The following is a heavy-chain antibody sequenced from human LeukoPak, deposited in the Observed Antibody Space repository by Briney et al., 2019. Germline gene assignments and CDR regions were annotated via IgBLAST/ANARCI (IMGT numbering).Heavy chain of an antibody. CDR2: INPSGGST. CDR3: ARDRNSYGFLNTGVNY. Sequence: ASVKDSCKSSGISFTTYYMHWVRLAPGQGLEWMGIINPSGGSTSYAQKFQGRVTMTRDTSTSTVYMEMSSLRAEDTAVYYCARDRNSYGFLNTGVNYWGQGTLVTVSS. D-gene: IGHD5-18*01. J-gene: IGHJ4*02. V-gene: IGHV1-46*01. CDR1: GISFTTYY.